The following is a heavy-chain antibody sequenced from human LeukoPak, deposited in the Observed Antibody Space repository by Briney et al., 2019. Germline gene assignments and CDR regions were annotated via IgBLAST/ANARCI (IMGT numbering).Heavy chain of an antibody. Sequence: SDTRPSTASVSGTSGTSFYWIWIRPPARRSLEGIGLASSDGTTDYTPSLRSRLIMSVDTAKNDISLILTSVTAADTAIYYCARLDCIVEGCYNHWGRGTLVTVSS. CDR1: GTSGTSFY. CDR2: ASSDGTT. J-gene: IGHJ4*02. V-gene: IGHV4-59*08. D-gene: IGHD2-15*01. CDR3: ARLDCIVEGCYNH.